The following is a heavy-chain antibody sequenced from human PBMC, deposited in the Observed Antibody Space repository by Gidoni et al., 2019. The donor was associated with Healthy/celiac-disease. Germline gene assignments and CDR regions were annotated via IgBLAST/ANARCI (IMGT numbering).Heavy chain of an antibody. Sequence: EVQLVESGGGLVKPGRSLRLSCTASGFTFGDYAMNWFRQAPGKGLEWVGFIRSKAYGGTTEYAASVKGRFTISRDDSKSIAYLQMNSLKTEDTAVYYCTRAARAYFDYWGQGTLVTVSS. CDR1: GFTFGDYA. J-gene: IGHJ4*02. V-gene: IGHV3-49*05. D-gene: IGHD6-6*01. CDR3: TRAARAYFDY. CDR2: IRSKAYGGTT.